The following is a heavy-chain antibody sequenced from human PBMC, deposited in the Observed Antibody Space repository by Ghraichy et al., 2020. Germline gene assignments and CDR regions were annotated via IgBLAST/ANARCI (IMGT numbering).Heavy chain of an antibody. CDR1: GFTFSSYG. Sequence: GGSLRLSCAASGFTFSSYGMHWVRQAPGQGLEWMAVISYDGSNKYYADSVKGRFTISRDNSKNTLYLQLNSLRAEDTAVYYCARSGRIIVVPTAIQMGGGAPVTTLTSPIDYWGQGTLVTVSS. CDR2: ISYDGSNK. CDR3: ARSGRIIVVPTAIQMGGGAPVTTLTSPIDY. V-gene: IGHV3-30*03. J-gene: IGHJ4*02. D-gene: IGHD2-2*02.